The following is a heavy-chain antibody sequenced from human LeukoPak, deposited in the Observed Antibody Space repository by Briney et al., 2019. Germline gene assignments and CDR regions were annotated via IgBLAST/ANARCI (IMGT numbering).Heavy chain of an antibody. CDR2: INPNSGAT. CDR3: AKIGSSHDFDY. CDR1: GYTFTVYF. V-gene: IGHV1-2*06. J-gene: IGHJ4*02. D-gene: IGHD1-26*01. Sequence: ASVKVSCKASGYTFTVYFIHWVRQAPGQGLEWMGRINPNSGATDYAQKFQGRVTMTRDASISTAYMELSSLKSDDTAVYYCAKIGSSHDFDYWGQGTLITVSS.